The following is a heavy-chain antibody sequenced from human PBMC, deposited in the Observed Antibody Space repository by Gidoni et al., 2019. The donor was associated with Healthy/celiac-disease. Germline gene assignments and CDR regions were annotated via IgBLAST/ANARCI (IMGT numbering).Heavy chain of an antibody. D-gene: IGHD6-13*01. CDR3: ARDHTPWQQLRVYYYMDV. CDR1: VFTFSSYD. J-gene: IGHJ6*03. Sequence: QVQWVEAGGGVVQTGRSLRLSCAAAVFTFSSYDMQWVRQAPGKGGGGVTVISYEGSNNYHADSVKGLVTISRDNSKNTLYLQMNILRAENTAVYYCARDHTPWQQLRVYYYMDVWGKGTTVTVSS. CDR2: ISYEGSNN. V-gene: IGHV3-30-3*01.